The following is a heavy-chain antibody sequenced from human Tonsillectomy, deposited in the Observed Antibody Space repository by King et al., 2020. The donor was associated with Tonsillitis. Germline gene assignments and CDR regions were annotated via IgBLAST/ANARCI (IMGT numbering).Heavy chain of an antibody. CDR1: GGSISSYY. V-gene: IGHV4-59*08. J-gene: IGHJ4*02. D-gene: IGHD4-23*01. Sequence: MQLQESGPGLVKPSETLSLTCTVSGGSISSYYWSWIRQPPGKGLEWTGYIYYSGSTKYNPSLKSRVTTSVDTSKNQFSMKLSSVTAADTAVYYCARLRWYDFDYWGQGTLVTVSS. CDR3: ARLRWYDFDY. CDR2: IYYSGST.